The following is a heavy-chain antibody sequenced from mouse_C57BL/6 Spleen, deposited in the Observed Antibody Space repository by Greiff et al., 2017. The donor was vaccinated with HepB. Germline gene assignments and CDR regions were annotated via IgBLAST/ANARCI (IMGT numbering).Heavy chain of an antibody. CDR2: IFPGSGST. CDR3: ARGAYYSPYYFDY. Sequence: QVQLQQSGPELVKPGASVKISCKASGYTFTDYYINWVKQRPGQGLEWIGWIFPGSGSTYYNEKFKGKATLTVDKSSSTAYMFLSSLTSEDSAVYFCARGAYYSPYYFDYWGQGTTLTVSS. CDR1: GYTFTDYY. D-gene: IGHD2-12*01. V-gene: IGHV1-75*01. J-gene: IGHJ2*01.